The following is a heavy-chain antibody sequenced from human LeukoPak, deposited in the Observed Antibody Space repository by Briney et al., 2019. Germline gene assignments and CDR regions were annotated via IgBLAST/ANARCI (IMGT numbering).Heavy chain of an antibody. Sequence: PSETLSLTCTVSGGSISSYYWSWIRQPAGKGLEWIGRIYTSGSTNYNPSLKSRVTMSVDTSNNQFSLKLSSVTAADTAVYYCARDLNYYDSSGSLEYYFDYWGQGTLVTVSS. CDR1: GGSISSYY. V-gene: IGHV4-4*07. CDR2: IYTSGST. CDR3: ARDLNYYDSSGSLEYYFDY. D-gene: IGHD3-22*01. J-gene: IGHJ4*02.